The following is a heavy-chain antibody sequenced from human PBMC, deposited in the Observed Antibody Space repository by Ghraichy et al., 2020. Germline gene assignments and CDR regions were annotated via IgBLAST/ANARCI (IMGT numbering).Heavy chain of an antibody. CDR1: GGSVSSGSYY. D-gene: IGHD3-10*01. J-gene: IGHJ5*02. CDR3: AREADYYGSGSRGGIDP. V-gene: IGHV4-61*01. CDR2: IYYSGST. Sequence: GSLRLSCTVSGGSVSSGSYYWSWIRQPPGKGLEWIGYIYYSGSTNYNPSLKSRVTISVDTSKNQFSLKLSSVTAADTAVYYCAREADYYGSGSRGGIDPWGQGTLVTVSS.